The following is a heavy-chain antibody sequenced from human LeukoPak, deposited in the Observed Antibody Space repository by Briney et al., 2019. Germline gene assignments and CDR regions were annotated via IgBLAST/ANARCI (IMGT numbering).Heavy chain of an antibody. J-gene: IGHJ4*02. CDR3: ARDRYYYDSSGYSLFDY. CDR1: GGSISSSNW. D-gene: IGHD3-22*01. V-gene: IGHV4-4*02. CDR2: IYHSGST. Sequence: SGTLSLTCAVSGGSISSSNWWSWVRQPPGKGLEWIGEIYHSGSTNYNPSLKRRVTISIDKSKNQFSLKLSSVTAADTAVYYCARDRYYYDSSGYSLFDYWGQGTLVTVSS.